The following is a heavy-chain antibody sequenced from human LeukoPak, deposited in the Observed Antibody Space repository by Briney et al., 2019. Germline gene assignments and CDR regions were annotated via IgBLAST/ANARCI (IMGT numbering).Heavy chain of an antibody. V-gene: IGHV4-59*01. CDR2: IYSSGST. J-gene: IGHJ4*02. Sequence: SETLSLTCTVSGGSISNYYWSWIRQPPGKGLEWIGYIYSSGSTKYNSSLKSRVTISVDTSKNQFSLKLSSVTAADTAVYYCSRSGGYSSPQNYWGQGTLVTVSS. CDR1: GGSISNYY. CDR3: SRSGGYSSPQNY. D-gene: IGHD6-19*01.